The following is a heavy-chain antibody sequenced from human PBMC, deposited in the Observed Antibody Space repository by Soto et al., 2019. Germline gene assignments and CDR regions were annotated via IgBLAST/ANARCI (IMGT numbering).Heavy chain of an antibody. CDR2: INPNGGVT. CDR3: ARESGGATATLDSYCFDMDV. J-gene: IGHJ6*03. V-gene: IGHV1-2*04. CDR1: GDSFNDYY. Sequence: QVQLVQSGAEVRKPGASVTVSCRSSGDSFNDYYIHWVRQAPGQGFEWMGWINPNGGVTKYAQKFQGWVSMTRDTSIRTVYMQRSRLRSDDTAVYYCARESGGATATLDSYCFDMDVWGTGTTVTVSS. D-gene: IGHD5-12*01.